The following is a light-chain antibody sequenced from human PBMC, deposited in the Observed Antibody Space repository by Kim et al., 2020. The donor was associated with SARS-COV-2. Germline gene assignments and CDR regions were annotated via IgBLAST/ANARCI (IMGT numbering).Light chain of an antibody. CDR3: QQYSSSPAT. Sequence: APGERATLSCRASQSVSRNDLAWDQQKPGQAPRLLIYGASSRATGIPDRFSGSGSGTDFTLTITRLEPEDFAVYYCQQYSSSPATFGQGTKVDIK. V-gene: IGKV3-20*01. J-gene: IGKJ1*01. CDR2: GAS. CDR1: QSVSRND.